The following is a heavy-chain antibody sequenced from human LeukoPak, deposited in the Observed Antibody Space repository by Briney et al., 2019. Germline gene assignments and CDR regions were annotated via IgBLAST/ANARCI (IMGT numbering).Heavy chain of an antibody. J-gene: IGHJ6*02. V-gene: IGHV1-2*06. CDR2: INPNSGGT. CDR3: AREHDILTAYCMDV. D-gene: IGHD3-9*01. Sequence: AASVKVSCKASGYTLTDYYMHWVRQAPGQGLEWMGRINPNSGGTNYAQKFQGRVTMTRDTSISTVYMELSRLRSDDTAVYYCAREHDILTAYCMDVWGQGTTVTVSS. CDR1: GYTLTDYY.